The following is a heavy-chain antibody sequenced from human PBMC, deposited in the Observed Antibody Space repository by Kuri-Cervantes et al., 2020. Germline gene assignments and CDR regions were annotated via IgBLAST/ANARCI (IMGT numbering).Heavy chain of an antibody. V-gene: IGHV1-69*05. D-gene: IGHD3-10*01. CDR2: IIPIFGTA. CDR3: ARDQPWFGELLLSPGIPGPI. J-gene: IGHJ3*02. Sequence: SVKVSCKASGGTFSSYAISWVRQAPGQGLEWMGGIIPIFGTANYAQKFQGRVTMTTDTSTSTAYMELRSLRSDDTAVYYCARDQPWFGELLLSPGIPGPIWGQGTMVTVSS. CDR1: GGTFSSYA.